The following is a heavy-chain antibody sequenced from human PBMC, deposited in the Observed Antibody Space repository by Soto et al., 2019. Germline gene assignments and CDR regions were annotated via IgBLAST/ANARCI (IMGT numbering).Heavy chain of an antibody. J-gene: IGHJ4*02. Sequence: PGGSLRLSCEASRFTFSHARMTWVRQAPGKGLEWVGHIKSKTDEATTDYAESVKGRFAISRDNAKNTLFLQMNSLRGEDTAVYYWVGDLGGVDTYWGPGTQGSVSP. CDR2: IKSKTDEATT. CDR1: RFTFSHAR. CDR3: VGDLGGVDTY. V-gene: IGHV3-15*05. D-gene: IGHD1-26*01.